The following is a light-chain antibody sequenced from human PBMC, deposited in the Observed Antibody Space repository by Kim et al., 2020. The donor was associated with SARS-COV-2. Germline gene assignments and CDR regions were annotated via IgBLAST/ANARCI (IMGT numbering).Light chain of an antibody. V-gene: IGLV3-21*04. CDR3: QVWDSSSDLLYV. CDR1: NIGSKS. Sequence: SYELTQPPSVSVAPGKTARITCGGNNIGSKSVHWYQQKPGQAPVLVIYYDSDRPSGIPERFSGSNSGNTATLTISRVEAGDEDDYYCQVWDSSSDLLYVFGTGTKVTVL. CDR2: YDS. J-gene: IGLJ1*01.